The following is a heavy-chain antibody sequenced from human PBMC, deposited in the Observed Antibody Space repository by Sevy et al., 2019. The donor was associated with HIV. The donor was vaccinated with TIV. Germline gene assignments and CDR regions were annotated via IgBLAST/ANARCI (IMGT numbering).Heavy chain of an antibody. CDR1: GFTVSRNF. D-gene: IGHD6-6*01. CDR3: VGADRPNQGDF. J-gene: IGHJ4*02. CDR2: IYSDGTT. Sequence: GGSLRLSCVASGFTVSRNFMSWIRQAPGKGLEWVSIIYSDGTTFYADSVKGRFTISKVNSRNTLYLQMNTLRAEDTAVYYCVGADRPNQGDFWGQGTLVTVSS. V-gene: IGHV3-53*01.